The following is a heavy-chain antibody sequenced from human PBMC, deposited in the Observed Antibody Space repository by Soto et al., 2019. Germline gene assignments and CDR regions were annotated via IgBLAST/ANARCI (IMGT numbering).Heavy chain of an antibody. J-gene: IGHJ4*02. D-gene: IGHD5-18*01. CDR2: IYHSGST. CDR3: ARRYGSFFDY. Sequence: SETLSLTCAVSGGSISSGGYSWGWIRQPPGKGLEWIGYIYHSGSTNYNPSLKSRVTISVDTSKNQFSLKLSSVTAADTAVYYCARRYGSFFDYWGQGTLVTVSS. CDR1: GGSISSGGYS. V-gene: IGHV4-30-2*01.